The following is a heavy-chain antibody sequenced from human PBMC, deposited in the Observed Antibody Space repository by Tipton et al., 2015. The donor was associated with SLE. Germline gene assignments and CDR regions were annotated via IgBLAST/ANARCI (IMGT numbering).Heavy chain of an antibody. D-gene: IGHD1-26*01. V-gene: IGHV1-18*01. J-gene: IGHJ4*02. Sequence: QSGAEVKKPGASVRVSCKASGYTFTTYGISWVRQAPGQGLEWMGWISTYNGNTNYAQSLQGRVTMTTDTSTSTAYMELSGLTSEDTAIYYCARAKWEPDFWGQGTLVTVSA. CDR2: ISTYNGNT. CDR1: GYTFTTYG. CDR3: ARAKWEPDF.